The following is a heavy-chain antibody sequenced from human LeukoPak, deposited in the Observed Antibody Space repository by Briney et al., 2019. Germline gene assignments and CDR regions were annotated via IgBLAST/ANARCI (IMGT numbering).Heavy chain of an antibody. D-gene: IGHD3-22*01. CDR3: AAEAAYYYDSRDAFDV. J-gene: IGHJ3*01. Sequence: SVKVSCKASGFTXTSSAVQRVRQARGQRLEWIAWTVVGSGNTNYAQKFQERVTITRDMSTSLVYMELSSLRSEDTAVYYCAAEAAYYYDSRDAFDVWGQGTMVTVSS. CDR1: GFTXTSSA. CDR2: TVVGSGNT. V-gene: IGHV1-58*01.